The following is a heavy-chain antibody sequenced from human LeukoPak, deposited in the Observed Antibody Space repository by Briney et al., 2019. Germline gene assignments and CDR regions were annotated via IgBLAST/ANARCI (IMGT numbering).Heavy chain of an antibody. J-gene: IGHJ4*02. V-gene: IGHV3-66*01. CDR1: GFTVSSNY. CDR3: AREAPALYYFDY. CDR2: IYSGGST. D-gene: IGHD2/OR15-2a*01. Sequence: PGGSLRLSCAASGFTVSSNYMSWVRQAPGKGLEWVSVIYSGGSTYYADSVKGRFTISRDNSKNTLYLQMNSLRAEDTAVYYCAREAPALYYFDYWGQGTLVTVFS.